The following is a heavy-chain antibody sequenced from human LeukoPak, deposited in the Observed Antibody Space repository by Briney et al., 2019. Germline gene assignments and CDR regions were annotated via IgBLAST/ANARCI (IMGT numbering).Heavy chain of an antibody. Sequence: GGSLRLSCAASGFTFAAYAMHWVRQAPGKGLESVSGISWNSGSIGYADSVKGRFTISRDNAKNSLYLQMISLRAEDTALYYCAKDMVGARRYYGMDVWGQGTTVTVSS. CDR3: AKDMVGARRYYGMDV. D-gene: IGHD1-26*01. V-gene: IGHV3-9*01. J-gene: IGHJ6*02. CDR1: GFTFAAYA. CDR2: ISWNSGSI.